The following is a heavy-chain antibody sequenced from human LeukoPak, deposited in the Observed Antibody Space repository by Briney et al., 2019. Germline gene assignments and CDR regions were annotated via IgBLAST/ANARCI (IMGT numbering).Heavy chain of an antibody. CDR2: IKQDGSEK. V-gene: IGHV3-7*01. J-gene: IGHJ6*02. Sequence: GGSLRLSCAASGFTFSSYWMSWVRQAPGKGLEWVANIKQDGSEKYYVDSVKGRFTISRDNAKNSLYLQMNSLRAEDTAVYYCARIGFGMAGSYYYYGMDVWGQGTTVTVSS. D-gene: IGHD3-10*01. CDR3: ARIGFGMAGSYYYYGMDV. CDR1: GFTFSSYW.